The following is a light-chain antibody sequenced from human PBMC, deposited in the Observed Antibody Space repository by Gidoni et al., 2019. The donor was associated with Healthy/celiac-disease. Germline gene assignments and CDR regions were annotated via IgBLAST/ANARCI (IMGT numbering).Light chain of an antibody. CDR3: QQYNSCPWA. CDR1: QSVSSN. Sequence: EIVMPQSPATLSVSPGERATLYCSASQSVSSNLAWYQQKPGQAPRLLIYGASTRATGLPARFSGSGSGTEFTLTISSLQSEDFAVYYCQQYNSCPWAFGQGTKVEIK. J-gene: IGKJ1*01. V-gene: IGKV3-15*01. CDR2: GAS.